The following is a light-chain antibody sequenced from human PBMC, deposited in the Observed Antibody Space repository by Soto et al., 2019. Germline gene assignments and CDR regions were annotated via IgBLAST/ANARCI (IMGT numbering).Light chain of an antibody. J-gene: IGKJ5*01. CDR3: QQYGNSPIT. CDR2: GAS. Sequence: ETVLTQSPGTLSLSPGERATLSCRASQSVRSRYLAWYQQKPGQAPRLLISGASSRATGIPDRFSGSGSGTVFTLTASRLEPEDFALYYCQQYGNSPITFGQGTRLEIK. V-gene: IGKV3-20*01. CDR1: QSVRSRY.